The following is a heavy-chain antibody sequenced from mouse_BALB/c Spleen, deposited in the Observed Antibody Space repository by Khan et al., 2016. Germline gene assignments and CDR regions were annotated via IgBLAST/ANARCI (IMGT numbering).Heavy chain of an antibody. CDR3: ARSPYDYDVGFAY. D-gene: IGHD2-4*01. CDR1: GFNIKDTY. CDR2: IDPANGNT. V-gene: IGHV14-3*02. J-gene: IGHJ3*01. Sequence: VQLKESGAELVKPGASVKLSCTASGFNIKDTYMHWVKQRPEQGLEWIGRIDPANGNTKYDPKFQGQATITADTSSHTAYLQLSSLTSEDTAVYYCARSPYDYDVGFAYWGQGTLVTVSA.